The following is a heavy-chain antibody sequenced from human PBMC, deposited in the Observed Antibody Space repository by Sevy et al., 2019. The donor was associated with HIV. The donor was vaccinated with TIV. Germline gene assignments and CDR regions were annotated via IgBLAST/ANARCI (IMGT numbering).Heavy chain of an antibody. CDR2: INQDGSQK. V-gene: IGHV3-7*03. D-gene: IGHD6-13*01. Sequence: GGSLRLSCGVSGFTFRTYWMSWVRQSPGKGLDWVADINQDGSQKYYVDSVKGGFTISRDNAKNSLSLQMNSLRAEDTAVYYCTRMDDSSSWYGDDVFDIWGQGTMVTVSS. CDR1: GFTFRTYW. J-gene: IGHJ3*02. CDR3: TRMDDSSSWYGDDVFDI.